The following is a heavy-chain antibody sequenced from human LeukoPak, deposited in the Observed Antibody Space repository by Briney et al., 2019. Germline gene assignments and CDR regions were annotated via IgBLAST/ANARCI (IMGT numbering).Heavy chain of an antibody. CDR2: VDPEDGET. CDR3: ATDPALPYYDSSIGVDY. CDR1: GYTFTDYY. J-gene: IGHJ4*02. V-gene: IGHV1-69-2*01. D-gene: IGHD3-22*01. Sequence: ATVKISCKASGYTFTDYYMHWVHQAPGKGLEWMGRVDPEDGETIYAEEFQGRVTITADTSTDTAYMELSSLRSEDTAVYYCATDPALPYYDSSIGVDYWGQGTLVTVSS.